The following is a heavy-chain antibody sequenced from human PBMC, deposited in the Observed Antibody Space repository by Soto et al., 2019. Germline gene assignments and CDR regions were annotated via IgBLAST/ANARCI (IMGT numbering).Heavy chain of an antibody. V-gene: IGHV4-31*03. CDR1: GGSISSGGYY. CDR3: ARNHREYFDWLEGPSSVDY. CDR2: IYYSGST. Sequence: PSETLSLTYTVSGGSISSGGYYWSWIRQHPGKGLEWIGYIYYSGSTYYNPSLKSRVTISVDTSKNQFSLKLSSVTAADTAVYYCARNHREYFDWLEGPSSVDYWGQGTLVTVSS. D-gene: IGHD3-9*01. J-gene: IGHJ4*02.